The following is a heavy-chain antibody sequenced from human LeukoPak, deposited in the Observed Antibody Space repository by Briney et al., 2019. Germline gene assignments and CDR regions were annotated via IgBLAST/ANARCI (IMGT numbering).Heavy chain of an antibody. Sequence: SQTLSLTCTVSGGSISSSSYYWGWLRQPPGKGLEWIGSIYYSGSTYYNPSLKSRVTISVDTPKNQFYLKLSSVTAADTAVYYCAIIVIAARGAEGFDYWGQGTLVTVSS. D-gene: IGHD6-6*01. CDR1: GGSISSSSYY. J-gene: IGHJ4*02. V-gene: IGHV4-39*01. CDR3: AIIVIAARGAEGFDY. CDR2: IYYSGST.